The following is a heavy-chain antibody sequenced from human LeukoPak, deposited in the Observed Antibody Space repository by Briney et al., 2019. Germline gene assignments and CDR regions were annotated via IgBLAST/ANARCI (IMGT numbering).Heavy chain of an antibody. J-gene: IGHJ6*02. V-gene: IGHV3-7*01. CDR3: ARDVLLITGTFYYYYYGMDV. CDR1: GFTFSSYW. D-gene: IGHD1-7*01. CDR2: IKQDGSEK. Sequence: PGGSLRLSCAASGFTFSSYWMSWVRQAPGKGLEWVANIKQDGSEKYYVDSVKGRFTISRGNAKNSLYLQMNSLRAEDTAVYYCARDVLLITGTFYYYYYGMDVWGQGTTVTVSS.